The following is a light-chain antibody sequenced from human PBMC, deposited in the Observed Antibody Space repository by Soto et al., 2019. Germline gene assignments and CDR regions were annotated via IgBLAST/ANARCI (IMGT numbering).Light chain of an antibody. J-gene: IGKJ1*01. V-gene: IGKV3-15*01. CDR2: GAS. CDR3: QQYGSSPWT. Sequence: DIVMTQSPATLCVAPGERVTFSCRASQGVSRKLAWYQHKPGQAPRLLISGASTGATGVPARFSGSGSGTEFTLTIGSLQSEDSAVYYCQQYGSSPWTFGQGTKVDI. CDR1: QGVSRK.